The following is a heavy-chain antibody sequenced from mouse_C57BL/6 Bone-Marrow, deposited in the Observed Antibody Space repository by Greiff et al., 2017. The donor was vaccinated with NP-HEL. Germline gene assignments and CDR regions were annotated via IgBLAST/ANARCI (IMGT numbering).Heavy chain of an antibody. CDR2: FYPGSGSI. CDR3: ARHEGRLTTVVEGAWFAY. D-gene: IGHD1-1*01. J-gene: IGHJ3*01. Sequence: LVKPGASVKLSCKASGYTFTEYTIHWVKQRSGQGLEWIGWFYPGSGSIKYNEKFKDKATLTADKSSSTVYMELSRLTSEDSAVYFCARHEGRLTTVVEGAWFAYWGQGTLVTVSA. V-gene: IGHV1-62-2*01. CDR1: GYTFTEYT.